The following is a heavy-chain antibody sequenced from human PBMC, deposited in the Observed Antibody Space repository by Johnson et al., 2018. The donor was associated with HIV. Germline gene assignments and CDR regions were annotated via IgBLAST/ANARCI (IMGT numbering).Heavy chain of an antibody. Sequence: QVQLVESGGGVVQPGRSLRLSCAASGFTFSSYAMDWVRQAPGKGLEWVAVISYEGSNKYAASVKGRFTISRDDSNIIAYLQMNSLKIEDTGTYYCSREKEIVVVIAHRGAFDIWGQGTMVTVSS. J-gene: IGHJ3*02. CDR2: ISYEGSNK. D-gene: IGHD2-21*01. CDR1: GFTFSSYA. V-gene: IGHV3-30-3*01. CDR3: SREKEIVVVIAHRGAFDI.